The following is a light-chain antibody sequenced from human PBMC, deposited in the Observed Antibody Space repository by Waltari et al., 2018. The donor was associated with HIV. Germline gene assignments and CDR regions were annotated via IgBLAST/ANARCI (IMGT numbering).Light chain of an antibody. Sequence: QSALTQPASVSGSPGQSNTISCTGTSSDVGGYNYVSWYQQHPGKAPKLMIYDVSNRPSGVSNRFSGSKSGNTASLTISGLQAEDEADYYCSSYTSSNTLPYVFGTGTKVTVL. CDR3: SSYTSSNTLPYV. CDR1: SSDVGGYNY. J-gene: IGLJ1*01. CDR2: DVS. V-gene: IGLV2-14*03.